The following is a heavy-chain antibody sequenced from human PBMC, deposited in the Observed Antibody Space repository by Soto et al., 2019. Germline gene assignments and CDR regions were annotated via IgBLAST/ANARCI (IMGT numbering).Heavy chain of an antibody. V-gene: IGHV2-5*02. D-gene: IGHD6-6*01. CDR2: VYWDDDK. CDR3: AHTRYSISSFDY. Sequence: QITLKESGPPLVKPTQTLTLTCTFSGFSRTTDDVGVGWIRQFPGKALDWLAVVYWDDDKRYSPSLESRITITKDTSKHQVFLTMSNMDPVDTATYYCAHTRYSISSFDYWGQGTLVTVSS. CDR1: GFSRTTDDVG. J-gene: IGHJ4*02.